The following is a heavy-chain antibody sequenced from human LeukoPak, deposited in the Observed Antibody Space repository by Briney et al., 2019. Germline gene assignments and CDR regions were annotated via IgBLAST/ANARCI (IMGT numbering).Heavy chain of an antibody. CDR1: GYTLTELS. D-gene: IGHD3-22*01. Sequence: ASVKVSCKVSGYTLTELSMHWVRQAPGQGLEWMGWISVYNGITNYAQKFQGRVTMTTDTSTSTAYMELGSLRSDDTAVYYCVRDRSFYDTRNYLHDTFDIWGQGTMVAVSS. J-gene: IGHJ3*02. CDR2: ISVYNGIT. V-gene: IGHV1-18*01. CDR3: VRDRSFYDTRNYLHDTFDI.